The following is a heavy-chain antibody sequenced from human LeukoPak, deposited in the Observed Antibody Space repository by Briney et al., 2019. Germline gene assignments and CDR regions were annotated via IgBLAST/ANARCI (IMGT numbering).Heavy chain of an antibody. D-gene: IGHD3-22*01. Sequence: PSETLSLTCTVSGGSLSSSSYYWGWIRQPPGKGLEWIGSIYYSGSTYYNPSLKSRVTISVGTSKNQFSLKLSSVTAADTAVYYCARLVGVEYYYDSSGYYPNSFDYWGQGTLVTVSS. CDR1: GGSLSSSSYY. J-gene: IGHJ4*02. CDR3: ARLVGVEYYYDSSGYYPNSFDY. CDR2: IYYSGST. V-gene: IGHV4-39*01.